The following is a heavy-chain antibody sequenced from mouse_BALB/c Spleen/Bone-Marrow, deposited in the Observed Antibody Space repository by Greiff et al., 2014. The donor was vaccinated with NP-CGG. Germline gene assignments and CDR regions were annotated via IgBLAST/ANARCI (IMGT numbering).Heavy chain of an antibody. CDR1: GYAFSSSW. CDR3: ARSAYYGSSYGAMDY. V-gene: IGHV1-82*01. J-gene: IGHJ4*01. D-gene: IGHD1-1*01. CDR2: IYPGDGDT. Sequence: SGPELVKPGASVKISCTGSGYAFSSSWMNWVKQRPGQGPEWIGRIYPGDGDTNSNGRFKGKATLTADRSSNTAYMQLSSLTSVDSAVYFCARSAYYGSSYGAMDYWGQGTSVTVSS.